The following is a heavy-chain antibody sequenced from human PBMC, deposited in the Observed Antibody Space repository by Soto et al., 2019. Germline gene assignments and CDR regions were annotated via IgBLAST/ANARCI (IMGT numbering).Heavy chain of an antibody. CDR2: ITTYNGYT. Sequence: QVRLVQSGAEVKPPGASVKVSCEASGFTFTNYAISWVRQAPGQGLEWMGWITTYNGYTNYAQNLQDRITLTTDTSTSTAFMELRSLRSYDTAVYYCARGGMGKTYWTLDYWGQGILVTVSS. J-gene: IGHJ4*02. V-gene: IGHV1-18*01. CDR3: ARGGMGKTYWTLDY. D-gene: IGHD1-1*01. CDR1: GFTFTNYA.